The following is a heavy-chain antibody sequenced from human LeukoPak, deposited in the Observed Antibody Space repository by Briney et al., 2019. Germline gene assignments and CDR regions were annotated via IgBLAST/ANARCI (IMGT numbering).Heavy chain of an antibody. CDR3: ARDPRMVANFYYGMDV. J-gene: IGHJ6*02. V-gene: IGHV3-33*01. D-gene: IGHD2-8*01. CDR1: GFTFSSYG. CDR2: IWYDGSNK. Sequence: GGSLILSCAASGFTFSSYGMHWVRQAPGKGLEWVAVIWYDGSNKYYADSVKGRFTISRDNSKNTLYLQMNSLRAEDTAVYYCARDPRMVANFYYGMDVWGQGTTLAVSS.